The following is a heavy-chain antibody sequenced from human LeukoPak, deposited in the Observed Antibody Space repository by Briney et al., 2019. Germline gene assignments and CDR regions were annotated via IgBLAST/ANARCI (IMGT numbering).Heavy chain of an antibody. CDR3: ARSIFRGLITFDY. Sequence: SVKGRFTISRDNAKNSLYLQMNSLRDEDTAVYYCARSIFRGLITFDYWGLGTQVTVSS. D-gene: IGHD3-10*01. J-gene: IGHJ4*02. V-gene: IGHV3-48*02.